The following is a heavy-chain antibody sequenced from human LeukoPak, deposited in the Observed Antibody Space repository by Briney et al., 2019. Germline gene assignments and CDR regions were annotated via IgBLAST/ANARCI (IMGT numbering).Heavy chain of an antibody. CDR3: ASGPGPADDGGGYCFDY. CDR2: INPSGGST. D-gene: IGHD3-22*01. V-gene: IGHV1-46*01. CDR1: GSTFTSYY. J-gene: IGHJ4*02. Sequence: ASVKVSCKASGSTFTSYYLYWVRQAPGQGLEWMGVINPSGGSTTSAQKFQGRVTMTRDTSTSTVYMELRSLRSEDTAVYYCASGPGPADDGGGYCFDYWGQGTLVTVSS.